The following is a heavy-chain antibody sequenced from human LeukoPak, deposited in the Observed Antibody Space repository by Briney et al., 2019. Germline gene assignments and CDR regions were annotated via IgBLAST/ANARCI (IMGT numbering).Heavy chain of an antibody. J-gene: IGHJ5*02. CDR3: ARKETIFGVVITYNWFDP. CDR1: GGSISSSSYY. CDR2: IYYSGST. Sequence: SETLSLTCTVSGGSISSSSYYWGWIRQPPGKGLGWIGSIYYSGSTYYNPSLKSRVTISVDTSKNQFSLKLSSVTAADTAVYYCARKETIFGVVITYNWFDPWGQGTLVTVSS. D-gene: IGHD3-3*01. V-gene: IGHV4-39*01.